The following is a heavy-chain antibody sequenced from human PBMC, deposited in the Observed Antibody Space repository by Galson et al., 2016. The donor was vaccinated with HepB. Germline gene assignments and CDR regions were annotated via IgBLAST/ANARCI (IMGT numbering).Heavy chain of an antibody. Sequence: SVKVSCKASGYIFPRYYVHWVRQAPGQGLEWMGIINPSGGSTSYPENFQGRVTLTRDTSTTTVYMELSRLQSEDTAIYYCARGTKHWEQGRLDPWGQGTLVTVSS. D-gene: IGHD1-26*01. J-gene: IGHJ5*02. CDR3: ARGTKHWEQGRLDP. V-gene: IGHV1-46*01. CDR2: INPSGGST. CDR1: GYIFPRYY.